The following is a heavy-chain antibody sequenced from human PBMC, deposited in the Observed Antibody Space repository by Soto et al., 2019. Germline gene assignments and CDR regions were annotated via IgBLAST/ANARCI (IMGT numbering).Heavy chain of an antibody. V-gene: IGHV4-34*01. J-gene: IGHJ6*02. Sequence: SETLSLTCAVYGGSFSGYYWSWIRQPPGKGLEWVGEINHSGSTNYNPSLKSRVTISVDTSKDQFSLKLSSVTAADTAVYYCARLPRGYNYGMDVWGQGTTVTVSS. CDR2: INHSGST. CDR1: GGSFSGYY. CDR3: ARLPRGYNYGMDV.